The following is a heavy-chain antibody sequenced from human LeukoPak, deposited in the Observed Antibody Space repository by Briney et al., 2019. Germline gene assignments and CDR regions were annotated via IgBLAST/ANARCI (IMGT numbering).Heavy chain of an antibody. V-gene: IGHV1-18*01. J-gene: IGHJ3*02. CDR2: ISACNGNT. Sequence: GASVKVSCKASGGAFSSYAISWVRQAPGQGLEWMGWISACNGNTNYAQKLQGRVTMTTDTSTSTAYMELRSLRSDDTAVYYCARPYYGDYVSDDAFDIWGQGTMVTVSS. D-gene: IGHD4-17*01. CDR3: ARPYYGDYVSDDAFDI. CDR1: GGAFSSYA.